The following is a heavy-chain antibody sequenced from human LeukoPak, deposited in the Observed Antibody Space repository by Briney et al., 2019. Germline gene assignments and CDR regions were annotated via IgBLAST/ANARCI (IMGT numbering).Heavy chain of an antibody. D-gene: IGHD6-13*01. Sequence: PGGSLRLSCAASGFRFRDSAMHWVRQAPGKGLEWVSSISSSSSYIYYADSVKGRFTISRDNAKNSLYLQMNSLRAEDTAVYYCAREGLAADEQIYYYYYGMDVWGKGTTVTVSS. CDR3: AREGLAADEQIYYYYYGMDV. V-gene: IGHV3-21*04. J-gene: IGHJ6*04. CDR2: ISSSSSYI. CDR1: GFRFRDSA.